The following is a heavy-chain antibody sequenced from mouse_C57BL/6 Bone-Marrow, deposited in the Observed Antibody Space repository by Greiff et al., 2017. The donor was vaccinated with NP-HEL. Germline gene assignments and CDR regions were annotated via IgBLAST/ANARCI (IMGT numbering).Heavy chain of an antibody. CDR1: GFTFSNYW. Sequence: EVMLVESGGGLVQPGGSMKLSCVASGFTFSNYWMNWVRQSPEKGLEWVAQIRLKSDNYATHYAESVKGRFTISRDDSKSSVYLQMNNLRAEDTGIYYCTDYDGYYGDYAMDYWGQGTSVTVSS. CDR3: TDYDGYYGDYAMDY. CDR2: IRLKSDNYAT. D-gene: IGHD2-3*01. V-gene: IGHV6-3*01. J-gene: IGHJ4*01.